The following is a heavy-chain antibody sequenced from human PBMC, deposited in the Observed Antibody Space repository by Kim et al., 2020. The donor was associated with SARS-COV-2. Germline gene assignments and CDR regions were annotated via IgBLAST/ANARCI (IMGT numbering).Heavy chain of an antibody. J-gene: IGHJ4*02. V-gene: IGHV3-23*01. D-gene: IGHD6-19*01. Sequence: DPVKGRFTNARNNSKNTLYLQMNSLRAEDTAVYYCAKDLEQWLVPYYFDYWGQGTLVTVSS. CDR3: AKDLEQWLVPYYFDY.